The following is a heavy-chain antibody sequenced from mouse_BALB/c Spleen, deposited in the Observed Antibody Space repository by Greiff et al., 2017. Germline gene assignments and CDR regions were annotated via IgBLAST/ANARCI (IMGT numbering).Heavy chain of an antibody. CDR1: GFTFSSYA. V-gene: IGHV5-6-5*01. CDR2: ISSGGST. CDR3: ARGGVGGAMDY. D-gene: IGHD1-1*01. Sequence: EVKLVESGGGLVKPGGSLKLSCAASGFTFSSYAMSWVRQTPEKRLEWVASISSGGSTYYPDSVKGRFTISRDNARNILYLQMSSLRSEDTAMYYCARGGVGGAMDYWGQGTSVTVSS. J-gene: IGHJ4*01.